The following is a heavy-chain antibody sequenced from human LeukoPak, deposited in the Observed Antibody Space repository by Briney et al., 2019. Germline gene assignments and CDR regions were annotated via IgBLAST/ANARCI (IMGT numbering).Heavy chain of an antibody. Sequence: SDTLSLTCAVYGWPFNVYYWHWLRHPRGRGLEWLGEINARGDTNFNPSLKSRVTISVDTSKSQFSLRLTSMIAADTAVYYCARGQVPAARGYNWFDPWGEGTLVTVSS. CDR3: ARGQVPAARGYNWFDP. D-gene: IGHD2-2*01. CDR1: GWPFNVYY. V-gene: IGHV4-34*01. CDR2: INARGDT. J-gene: IGHJ5*02.